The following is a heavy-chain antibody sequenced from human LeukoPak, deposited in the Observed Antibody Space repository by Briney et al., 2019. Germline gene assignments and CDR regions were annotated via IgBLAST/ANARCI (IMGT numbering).Heavy chain of an antibody. D-gene: IGHD3-10*01. Sequence: SGGSLRLSCAASGFTFSSYGMHWVRQAPGKGLEWVAVIWYDGSNKYYADSVKGRFTISRDNSKNTLYLQMNSLRAEDTAVHYCARGQYYYGSGSSDAFDIWGQGTMVTVSS. CDR3: ARGQYYYGSGSSDAFDI. CDR2: IWYDGSNK. V-gene: IGHV3-33*01. CDR1: GFTFSSYG. J-gene: IGHJ3*02.